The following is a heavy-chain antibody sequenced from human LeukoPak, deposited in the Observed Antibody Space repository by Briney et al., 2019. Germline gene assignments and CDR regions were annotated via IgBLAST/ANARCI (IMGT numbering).Heavy chain of an antibody. D-gene: IGHD5-18*01. CDR3: ARDRLGYSYGYYSQ. Sequence: PGGSLRLSCAASGFTFSSYAMHWVRQAPGKGLEWVAVISYDGSNKYYADSVKGRFTISRDNSKNTLYLQMNSLRAEDTAVYYCARDRLGYSYGYYSQWGQGTLVTVSS. CDR2: ISYDGSNK. CDR1: GFTFSSYA. V-gene: IGHV3-30*01. J-gene: IGHJ4*02.